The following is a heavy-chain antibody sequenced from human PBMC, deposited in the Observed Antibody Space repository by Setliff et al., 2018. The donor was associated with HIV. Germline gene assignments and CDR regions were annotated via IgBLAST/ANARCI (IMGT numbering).Heavy chain of an antibody. V-gene: IGHV4-38-2*01. D-gene: IGHD5-12*01. J-gene: IGHJ4*02. CDR2: IYHSGST. CDR3: ARLSPQYSGYDSGAFGY. CDR1: NYSINSGYY. Sequence: PSETLSLTCAVSNYSINSGYYWGWIRQPPGKGLEWIGSIYHSGSTYYNPSLKSRVTISVDTSKNQVSLRLTSVTAEDTAVYYCARLSPQYSGYDSGAFGYWGQGTLVTVSS.